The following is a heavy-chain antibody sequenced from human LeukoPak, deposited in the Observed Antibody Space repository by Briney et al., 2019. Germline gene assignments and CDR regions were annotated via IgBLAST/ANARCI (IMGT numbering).Heavy chain of an antibody. J-gene: IGHJ4*02. CDR3: ARDYSAAHPFDY. CDR1: GFTFSSYT. Sequence: GGSLRLSCAASGFTFSSYTVNWVRQAPGKGLEWVSYISISSSTIYYADSVKGRFTISRDNAKNSLYLQMNSLRAEDTAVYYCARDYSAAHPFDYWGQGTLVTVSS. V-gene: IGHV3-48*01. CDR2: ISISSSTI. D-gene: IGHD6-6*01.